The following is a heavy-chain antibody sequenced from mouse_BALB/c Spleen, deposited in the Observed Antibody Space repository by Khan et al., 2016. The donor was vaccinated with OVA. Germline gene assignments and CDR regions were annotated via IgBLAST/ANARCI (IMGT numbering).Heavy chain of an antibody. CDR2: IYPGSGHT. Sequence: QVQLQQSGTELVRPGTSVKISCKASGYAFTNYWLGWIKQRPGHGLEWIGNIYPGSGHTYYNEKFKGKATLTADKSSSTAYMQLSSLTSEDSAVYFCARSGGYSYYWYVDVWGAGTTVTVSS. CDR1: GYAFTNYW. V-gene: IGHV1-63*01. CDR3: ARSGGYSYYWYVDV. J-gene: IGHJ1*01. D-gene: IGHD2-3*01.